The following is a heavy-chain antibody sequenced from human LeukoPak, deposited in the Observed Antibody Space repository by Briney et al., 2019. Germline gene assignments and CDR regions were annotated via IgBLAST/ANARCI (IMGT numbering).Heavy chain of an antibody. J-gene: IGHJ3*02. Sequence: NPSETLSLTCTVSDYSISSGYFWGWIRQAPGKGLEWIVNIYHSGSTYYNPSLKSRVTISVDTSKNQFSLRLTSVTAADTAVYYCARAGDYYDSSGYYYSDDAFDIWGQGTMVTVSS. V-gene: IGHV4-38-2*02. CDR3: ARAGDYYDSSGYYYSDDAFDI. CDR2: IYHSGST. CDR1: DYSISSGYF. D-gene: IGHD3-22*01.